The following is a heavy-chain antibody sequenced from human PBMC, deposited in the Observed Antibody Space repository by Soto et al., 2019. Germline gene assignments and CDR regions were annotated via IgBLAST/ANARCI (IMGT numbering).Heavy chain of an antibody. D-gene: IGHD1-26*01. CDR2: IIPTFGTA. J-gene: IGHJ6*02. CDR1: GCTFSSYA. Sequence: GASVKVSCKSSGCTFSSYAISCVRQAPGQGLEWMGGIIPTFGTANYAQKFQGRVTITADESTSTAYMELSSLRSEDTAVYYCAEGVGAGYYYYYGMDVWGQGTTVTVSS. V-gene: IGHV1-69*13. CDR3: AEGVGAGYYYYYGMDV.